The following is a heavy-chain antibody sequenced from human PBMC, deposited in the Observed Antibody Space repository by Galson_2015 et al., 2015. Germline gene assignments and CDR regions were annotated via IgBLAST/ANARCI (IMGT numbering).Heavy chain of an antibody. Sequence: SCKASGYTFTSYGISWVRQAPGQGLEWMGWISAYNGNTNYAQKLQGRVTMTTDTSTSTAYMELRSLRSDDTAVYYCARSASTVVTPVYWGQGTLVTVSS. J-gene: IGHJ4*02. CDR3: ARSASTVVTPVY. V-gene: IGHV1-18*01. D-gene: IGHD4-23*01. CDR1: GYTFTSYG. CDR2: ISAYNGNT.